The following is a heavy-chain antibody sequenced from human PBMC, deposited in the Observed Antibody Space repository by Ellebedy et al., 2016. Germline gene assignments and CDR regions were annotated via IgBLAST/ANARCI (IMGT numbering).Heavy chain of an antibody. D-gene: IGHD6-19*01. J-gene: IGHJ4*02. CDR2: IYPHDSDT. CDR1: GYNFITYW. V-gene: IGHV5-51*01. CDR3: ARLAMAGLGDS. Sequence: GESLKISCKGSGYNFITYWIGWVRQMPGKGLEWMGSIYPHDSDTKYNPSFQGQVTISVDKSISTAYLQWSRLKASDTAMYYCARLAMAGLGDSWGQGTLVAVSS.